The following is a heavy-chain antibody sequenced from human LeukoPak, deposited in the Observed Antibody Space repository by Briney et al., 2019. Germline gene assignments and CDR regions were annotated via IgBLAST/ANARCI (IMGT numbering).Heavy chain of an antibody. CDR2: VIPILGTT. Sequence: ASVKVSCKASGGTFSSYAINWVRQAPGQGLEWMGGVIPILGTTNYAQRFQGRVTLTADESTSTAYMELSSLRSEDTAVYYCARSGPAGGYSYGYGPLDYWGQGTLVTVSS. J-gene: IGHJ4*02. CDR3: ARSGPAGGYSYGYGPLDY. V-gene: IGHV1-69*13. CDR1: GGTFSSYA. D-gene: IGHD5-18*01.